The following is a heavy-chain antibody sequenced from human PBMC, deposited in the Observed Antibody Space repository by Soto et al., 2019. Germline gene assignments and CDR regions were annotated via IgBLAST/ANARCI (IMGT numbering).Heavy chain of an antibody. CDR1: GGSFSGDY. CDR3: ARRGYCSSISCYVDY. J-gene: IGHJ4*02. V-gene: IGHV4-34*01. Sequence: SETLSLTFAVYGGSFSGDYWSWIRQPPGKGLEWIGEINHSGTTNYNPSLKSRVTISVDTSKNQFSLKLSSVTAADTAVYYCARRGYCSSISCYVDYWGQGTLVTVSS. CDR2: INHSGTT. D-gene: IGHD2-2*01.